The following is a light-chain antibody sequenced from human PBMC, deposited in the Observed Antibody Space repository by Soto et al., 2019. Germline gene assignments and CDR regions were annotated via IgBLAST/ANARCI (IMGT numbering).Light chain of an antibody. CDR2: DVS. V-gene: IGLV2-11*01. Sequence: QSALTQPRSVSVSPGQSVTISCTGTSSDVGGYNYVSWYQQHPGKAPKLMIYDVSKRPSGVLDRFSGSKSGNTASLTISGLQAEDEADYYCCSYAGSYTVVFGGGTKLTVL. CDR3: CSYAGSYTVV. J-gene: IGLJ2*01. CDR1: SSDVGGYNY.